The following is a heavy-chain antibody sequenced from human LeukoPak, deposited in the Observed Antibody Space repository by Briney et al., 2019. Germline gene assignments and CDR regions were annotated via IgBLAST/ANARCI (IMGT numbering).Heavy chain of an antibody. D-gene: IGHD5-12*01. J-gene: IGHJ3*02. CDR1: GGTFSSYA. V-gene: IGHV1-69*05. CDR3: AKDLRGYSGYDPSDAFDI. CDR2: IIPIFGTA. Sequence: GASVKVSCKASGGTFSSYAISWVRQAPGQGLEWMGRIIPIFGTANYAQKFQGRVTITTDESTSTAYMELSSLRSEDTAVYYCAKDLRGYSGYDPSDAFDIWGQGTMVTVSS.